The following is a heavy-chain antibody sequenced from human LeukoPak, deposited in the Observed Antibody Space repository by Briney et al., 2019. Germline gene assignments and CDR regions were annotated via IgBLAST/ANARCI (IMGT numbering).Heavy chain of an antibody. V-gene: IGHV3-23*01. CDR3: AKLDSPWAARGSFDH. D-gene: IGHD3-10*01. CDR2: MTSDGGGT. Sequence: RGSLRLSCAASGFTFSSYALSWVRQAPGKGLEWVSTMTSDGGGTYSADSVKGRFTVSRDNSKNTLFLQMTRLRAEDTAVYYCAKLDSPWAARGSFDHWGQGALVTVSS. J-gene: IGHJ5*02. CDR1: GFTFSSYA.